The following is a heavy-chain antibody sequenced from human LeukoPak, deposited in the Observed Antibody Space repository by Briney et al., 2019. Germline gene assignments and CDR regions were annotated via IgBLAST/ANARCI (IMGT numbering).Heavy chain of an antibody. CDR1: GFTFDDYA. Sequence: PGGSLRLSCAASGFTFDDYAMHWVRQAPGKGLEWVSGISWNSGSIGYADSVKGRFTISRDNSKNTLYLQMNSLRAEDTAVYYCAKGIYGDYVPLDYWGLGTLVTVSS. CDR2: ISWNSGSI. CDR3: AKGIYGDYVPLDY. J-gene: IGHJ4*02. V-gene: IGHV3-9*01. D-gene: IGHD4-17*01.